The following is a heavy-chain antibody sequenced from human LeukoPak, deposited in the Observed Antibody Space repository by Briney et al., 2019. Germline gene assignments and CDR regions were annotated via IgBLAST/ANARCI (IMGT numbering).Heavy chain of an antibody. CDR3: ARDGDYYDSSGYAPFQH. V-gene: IGHV5-51*01. J-gene: IGHJ1*01. D-gene: IGHD3-22*01. Sequence: GESLQISCKGSGYIFTSYWIGWVRQMPGKGLEWMGIIYPGDSDTRYSPSFQGQVTISADKSISTAYLQWSSLKASDTAMYYCARDGDYYDSSGYAPFQHWGQGTLVTVSS. CDR1: GYIFTSYW. CDR2: IYPGDSDT.